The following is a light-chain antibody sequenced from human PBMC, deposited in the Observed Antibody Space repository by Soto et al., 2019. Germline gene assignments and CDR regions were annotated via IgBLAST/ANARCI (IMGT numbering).Light chain of an antibody. V-gene: IGKV3-20*01. CDR1: QSVSSDY. CDR2: DAS. Sequence: EIVLTQSPGTLSLSPGERATLSCRASQSVSSDYLAWYRQKPGQAPTLLLYDASTRVTGIPDRFSGSGSGTDFTRTSNRREPEDFAVYYCQLYDKPPARTFAQGTKVEIQ. J-gene: IGKJ1*01. CDR3: QLYDKPPART.